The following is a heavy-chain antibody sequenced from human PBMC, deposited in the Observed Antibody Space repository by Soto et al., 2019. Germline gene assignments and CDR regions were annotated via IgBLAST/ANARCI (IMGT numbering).Heavy chain of an antibody. Sequence: SENLSLSSAVYGGSVNGYYWNWIRQPPGKGLEWIGEINHTGGTHYNPSRKSRVTMSVDTSKNQFSLRLSSVTAADTAIYYCAIRITVLGLLIHPFDPCGPGPQVTVSS. CDR1: GGSVNGYY. CDR3: AIRITVLGLLIHPFDP. V-gene: IGHV4-34*01. D-gene: IGHD1-20*01. CDR2: INHTGGT. J-gene: IGHJ5*02.